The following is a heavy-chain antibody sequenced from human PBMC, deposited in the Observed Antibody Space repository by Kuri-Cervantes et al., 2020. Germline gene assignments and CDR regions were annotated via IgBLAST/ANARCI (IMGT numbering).Heavy chain of an antibody. CDR3: AKTQVLRYFDWLKAGRNYYGMDV. Sequence: LSLTCAASGFTFSSYAMHWVRQAPGKGLEWVAVISYDGSNKYYADSVKGRFTISRDNSKNTLYLQMNSLRAEDTAVYYCAKTQVLRYFDWLKAGRNYYGMDVWGQGTTVTCYS. CDR1: GFTFSSYA. CDR2: ISYDGSNK. J-gene: IGHJ6*01. D-gene: IGHD3-9*01. V-gene: IGHV3-30-3*02.